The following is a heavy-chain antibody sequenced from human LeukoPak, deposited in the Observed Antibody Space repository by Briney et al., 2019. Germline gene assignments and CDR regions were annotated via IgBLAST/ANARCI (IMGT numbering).Heavy chain of an antibody. CDR1: GYTFTSYW. Sequence: NHGESLKISCKGFGYTFTSYWIGWVRQMPGKGLEWMGIIYPGDSDTRYSPSFQGQVTISVDKSISTAYLQWSSLKASDTAMYYCATRRSIAVAEVDAFDIWGQGTMVTVSS. CDR3: ATRRSIAVAEVDAFDI. CDR2: IYPGDSDT. J-gene: IGHJ3*02. V-gene: IGHV5-51*01. D-gene: IGHD6-19*01.